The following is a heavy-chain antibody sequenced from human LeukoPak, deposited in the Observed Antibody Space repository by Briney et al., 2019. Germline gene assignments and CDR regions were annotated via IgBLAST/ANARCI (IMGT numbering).Heavy chain of an antibody. CDR3: ARGRGLLWCGELLRGNWFDP. D-gene: IGHD3-10*01. Sequence: ASVKVSCKASGYTFTSYDINWVRQATGQGLEWMGWMNPNSGNTGYAQKFQGRVTMTRNTSISTAYMELSSLRSEDTAVYDCARGRGLLWCGELLRGNWFDPWGQGTLVTVSS. CDR2: MNPNSGNT. V-gene: IGHV1-8*01. J-gene: IGHJ5*02. CDR1: GYTFTSYD.